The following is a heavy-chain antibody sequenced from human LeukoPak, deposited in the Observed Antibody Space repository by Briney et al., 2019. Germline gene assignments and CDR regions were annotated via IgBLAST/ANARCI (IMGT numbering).Heavy chain of an antibody. J-gene: IGHJ6*02. D-gene: IGHD4-17*01. Sequence: PGRSLRLSCAASGFTFDDYAMHWVRHAPGKGLEWVSGISWNSGSIGYADSVKGRFTISRDNAKNSLYLQMNSLRAEDTALYYCAKGEVTTGGYYYYGMDVWGQGTTVTVSS. CDR3: AKGEVTTGGYYYYGMDV. CDR2: ISWNSGSI. V-gene: IGHV3-9*01. CDR1: GFTFDDYA.